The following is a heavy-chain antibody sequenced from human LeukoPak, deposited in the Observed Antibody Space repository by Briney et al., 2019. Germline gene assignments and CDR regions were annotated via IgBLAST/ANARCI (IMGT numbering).Heavy chain of an antibody. J-gene: IGHJ4*02. CDR3: ARGSYYYDSSGYHY. D-gene: IGHD3-22*01. V-gene: IGHV1-2*06. CDR2: INPNSGGT. Sequence: ASVKVSCKASGYTFTGYYMHWVRQAPGQGLEWMGRINPNSGGTNYAQKFQVRVTMTRDTSISTAYMELSRLRSDDTAVYYCARGSYYYDSSGYHYWGQGTLVTVSS. CDR1: GYTFTGYY.